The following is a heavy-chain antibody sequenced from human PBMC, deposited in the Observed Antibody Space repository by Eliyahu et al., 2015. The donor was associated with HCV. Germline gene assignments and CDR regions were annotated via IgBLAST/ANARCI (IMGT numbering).Heavy chain of an antibody. Sequence: SGGSITANYWNWIRQPPGKTLEWIGYTYYSGSTNYNPSLKSRVTISVDTSKNQFSLRLSSVTVADTAVYYCARSLHCSGGNCYAGHWGQGILATVSS. CDR2: TYYSGST. V-gene: IGHV4-59*13. J-gene: IGHJ4*02. CDR3: ARSLHCSGGNCYAGH. CDR1: GGSITANY. D-gene: IGHD2-15*01.